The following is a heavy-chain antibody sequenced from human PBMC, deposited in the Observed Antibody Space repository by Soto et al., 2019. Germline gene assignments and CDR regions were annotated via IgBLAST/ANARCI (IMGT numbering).Heavy chain of an antibody. J-gene: IGHJ6*02. CDR3: ARTHPYCSSTSCYVFGDYYYYGMDV. D-gene: IGHD2-2*01. CDR1: GGNFTSYW. Sequence: GESLKISCQGSGGNFTSYWISWVRQMPGKGLGWMGRIDPSDPYTNYSPSFQGHVTISADKSIITAYLQWSSLRASDTAMYYCARTHPYCSSTSCYVFGDYYYYGMDVWGQGTTVTVSS. V-gene: IGHV5-10-1*01. CDR2: IDPSDPYT.